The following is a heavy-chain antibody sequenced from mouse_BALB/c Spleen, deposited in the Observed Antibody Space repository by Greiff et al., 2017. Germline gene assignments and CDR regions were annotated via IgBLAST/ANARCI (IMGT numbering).Heavy chain of an antibody. CDR1: GYTFTSYW. V-gene: IGHV1-87*01. CDR3: ATYNHYAMDY. D-gene: IGHD1-3*01. CDR2: IYPGDGDT. Sequence: QVQLQQSGAELARPGASVKLSCKASGYTFTSYWMQWVKQRPGQGLEWIGAIYPGDGDTRYTQKFKGKATLTADKSSSTAYMQLSSLASEDSAVYYCATYNHYAMDYWGQGTSVTVSS. J-gene: IGHJ4*01.